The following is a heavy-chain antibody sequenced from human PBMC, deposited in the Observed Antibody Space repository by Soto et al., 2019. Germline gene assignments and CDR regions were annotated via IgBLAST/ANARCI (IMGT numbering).Heavy chain of an antibody. CDR1: GFTFRSYV. CDR3: ARWGTTGGLDV. Sequence: QVQLVESGGGVVKPGTSLRLSCVGSGFTFRSYVIHWFRQAPGKGLEWVALTSYDGSNNFYGDSVKGRFTISRDNSRNTLELQMDRLRLEDTALYSCARWGTTGGLDVWGQGTLVSVSS. J-gene: IGHJ4*02. V-gene: IGHV3-33*05. D-gene: IGHD3-16*01. CDR2: TSYDGSNN.